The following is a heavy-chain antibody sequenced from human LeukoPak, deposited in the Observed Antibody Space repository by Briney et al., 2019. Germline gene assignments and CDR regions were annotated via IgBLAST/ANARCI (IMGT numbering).Heavy chain of an antibody. CDR2: IRYDGSNK. V-gene: IGHV3-30*02. CDR3: AKDFVGYCSSTSCLDEAFDI. D-gene: IGHD2-2*01. CDR1: GFTFSSYS. J-gene: IGHJ3*02. Sequence: GGSLRLSCAASGFTFSSYSMNWVRQAPGKGLEWVAFIRYDGSNKYYADSVKGRFTISRDNSKNTLYLQMNSLRAEDTAVYYCAKDFVGYCSSTSCLDEAFDIWGQGTMVTVSS.